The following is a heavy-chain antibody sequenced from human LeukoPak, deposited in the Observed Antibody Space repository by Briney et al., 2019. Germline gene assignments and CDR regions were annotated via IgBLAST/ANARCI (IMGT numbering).Heavy chain of an antibody. J-gene: IGHJ4*02. CDR1: GGSFSGYY. Sequence: SETLSLTCAVYGGSFSGYYWSWIRQPPGKGLEWIGVINHSGSTNYNPSLKSRVTISVDTSKNQFSLKLSSVTAADTAVYYCARGPLMTTVTTSGDYWSQGTLVTVSS. D-gene: IGHD4-17*01. CDR2: INHSGST. V-gene: IGHV4-34*01. CDR3: ARGPLMTTVTTSGDY.